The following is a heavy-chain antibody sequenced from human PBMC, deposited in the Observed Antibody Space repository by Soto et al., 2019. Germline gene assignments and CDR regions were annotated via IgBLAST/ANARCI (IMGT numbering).Heavy chain of an antibody. V-gene: IGHV4-39*02. CDR2: IFSIGST. D-gene: IGHD3-9*01. J-gene: IGHJ6*03. CDR3: ARLPTYSDILTGLPTYYMDV. Sequence: SETLSLTCTVSGGSISRSSYSWGWIRQPPGKGLEWIGSIFSIGSTYYNSSLESRVTLSVDTSNNHFSLKLSSVTAADTAVYFCARLPTYSDILTGLPTYYMDVWGRGTTVTVSS. CDR1: GGSISRSSYS.